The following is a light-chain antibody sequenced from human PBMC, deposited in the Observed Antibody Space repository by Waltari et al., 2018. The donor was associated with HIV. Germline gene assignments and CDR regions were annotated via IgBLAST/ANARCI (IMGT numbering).Light chain of an antibody. J-gene: IGLJ2*01. V-gene: IGLV1-40*01. CDR3: QSYDSSLNVI. CDR2: DIN. Sequence: QSVLTQPPSVSGAPGQRVTIPCTGSNSNIGAGYGLHWYQHLPGAAPKLLIYDINNRPSGVPDRFSGSKSGTSASLAITGLQVEDEGDYFCQSYDSSLNVIFGGGTKLTVL. CDR1: NSNIGAGYG.